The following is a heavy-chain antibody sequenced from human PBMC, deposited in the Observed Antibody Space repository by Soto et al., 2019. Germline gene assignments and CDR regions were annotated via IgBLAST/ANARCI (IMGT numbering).Heavy chain of an antibody. CDR2: IYYSGST. CDR1: GGSISSGGYY. J-gene: IGHJ3*02. V-gene: IGHV4-31*03. D-gene: IGHD2-2*02. Sequence: SETLSLTCPVSGGSISSGGYYWSWIRQHPGKGLEWIGYIYYSGSTYYNPSLKSRVTISVDTSKNQFSLKLSSVTAADTAVYYCARASLYCSSTSCYISAFDIWGQGTMVT. CDR3: ARASLYCSSTSCYISAFDI.